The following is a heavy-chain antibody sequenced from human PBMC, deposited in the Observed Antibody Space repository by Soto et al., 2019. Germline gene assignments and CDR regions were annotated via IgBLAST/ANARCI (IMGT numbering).Heavy chain of an antibody. D-gene: IGHD2-15*01. CDR2: ISGGGGTT. J-gene: IGHJ5*02. V-gene: IGHV3-23*01. CDR1: GFTFSSYA. CDR3: AKGARIVVVVAANRIGTWFDP. Sequence: GGSLRLSCAASGFTFSSYAMGWVRQAPGKGLEWVSAISGGGGTTYYADSVKGRFTISRDNSKNTLYLQMNSLRAEDTAVYYCAKGARIVVVVAANRIGTWFDPWGQGTLVTVSS.